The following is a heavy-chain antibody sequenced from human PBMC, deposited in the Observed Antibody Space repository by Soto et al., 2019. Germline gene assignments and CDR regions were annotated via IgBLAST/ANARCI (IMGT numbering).Heavy chain of an antibody. D-gene: IGHD2-15*01. J-gene: IGHJ6*02. CDR3: ARKRYCSGGSCSIYYYYGMDV. Sequence: ETLSLTCAVYGGSFSGYYWNWIRQPPGKGLEWIGEINHSGSTNYNPSLKSRVTISVDTSKNQFSLKLSSVTAADTAVYYCARKRYCSGGSCSIYYYYGMDVWGQGTTVTVSS. CDR1: GGSFSGYY. V-gene: IGHV4-34*01. CDR2: INHSGST.